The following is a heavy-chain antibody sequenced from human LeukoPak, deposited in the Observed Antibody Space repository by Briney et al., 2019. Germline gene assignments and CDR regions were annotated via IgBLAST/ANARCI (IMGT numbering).Heavy chain of an antibody. V-gene: IGHV3-23*01. CDR2: ITGSGGRA. Sequence: GGSLRLSCAASGFTFSSYAMSWVRQAPGKGLEWVSAITGSGGRAYCADSVKGRFTISRDNSKNTLFLQMNSLRAEDTAVYYCAKVVVGSSGWYYFDYWGQGTLVTVSS. D-gene: IGHD6-19*01. CDR1: GFTFSSYA. J-gene: IGHJ4*02. CDR3: AKVVVGSSGWYYFDY.